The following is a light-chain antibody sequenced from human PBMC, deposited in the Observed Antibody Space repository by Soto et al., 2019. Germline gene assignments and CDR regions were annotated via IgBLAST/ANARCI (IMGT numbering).Light chain of an antibody. V-gene: IGLV1-51*01. CDR3: GAWDTSLTAAV. J-gene: IGLJ7*01. Sequence: QSVLTQPPSVSAAPGQKVTISCSGSSSNIGRNYVYWYQQLPGTAPKLLIYDSNRRPSGIPDRFSGSKSGTSATLDITGLQTGDEAVYYCGAWDTSLTAAVFGGGTQLTVL. CDR1: SSNIGRNY. CDR2: DSN.